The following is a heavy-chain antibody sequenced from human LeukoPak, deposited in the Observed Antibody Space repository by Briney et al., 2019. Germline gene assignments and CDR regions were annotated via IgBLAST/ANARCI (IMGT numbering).Heavy chain of an antibody. V-gene: IGHV3-30*14. CDR2: MSSDAIKT. J-gene: IGHJ4*02. CDR3: ARGTWDY. CDR1: GFTFRTCG. Sequence: GGSLRLSCETSGFTFRTCGVHWVRQAPGKGLEWVALMSSDAIKTYYADSVKGRFTISRDNAKNTVYLQMNSLRAEDTAVYYCARGTWDYWGQGTLVTVSS.